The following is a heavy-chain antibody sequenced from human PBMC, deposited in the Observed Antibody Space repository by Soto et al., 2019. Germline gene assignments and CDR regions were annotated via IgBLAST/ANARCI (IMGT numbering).Heavy chain of an antibody. CDR2: INAGNGNT. CDR3: ARDMRFGDVDAFDI. V-gene: IGHV1-3*01. J-gene: IGHJ3*02. D-gene: IGHD3-16*01. CDR1: GYTFTSYA. Sequence: ASVKVSCKASGYTFTSYAMNWVRQAPGQRLEWMGWINAGNGNTKYSQKFQGRVTITRDTSASTAYMELSSLRSEDTAVYYCARDMRFGDVDAFDIWGQGTMVT.